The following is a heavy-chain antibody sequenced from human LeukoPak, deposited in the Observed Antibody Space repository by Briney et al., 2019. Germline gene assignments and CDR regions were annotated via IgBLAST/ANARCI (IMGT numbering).Heavy chain of an antibody. Sequence: SETLSLTCTVSGGSLSSYYWSWIRQPAGKGLEWIGRIYTSGSTNYNPSLKSRVTISVDTSKNQFSLKLSSVTAADTAVYFCARGPYSYDSSGAFDIWGQGTMVTVSS. D-gene: IGHD3-22*01. V-gene: IGHV4-4*07. CDR3: ARGPYSYDSSGAFDI. CDR2: IYTSGST. J-gene: IGHJ3*02. CDR1: GGSLSSYY.